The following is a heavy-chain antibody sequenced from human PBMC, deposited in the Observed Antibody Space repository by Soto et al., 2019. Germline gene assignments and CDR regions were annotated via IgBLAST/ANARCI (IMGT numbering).Heavy chain of an antibody. J-gene: IGHJ4*02. Sequence: QITLKVSGPTLVKPTQTLTLTCTFSGFSLSTSGVGVGWIRQPPGKALEWLALIYWDDDKRYSPSLKSRLTSNKDTTKNEVVLTMTNMDPVDTATYYCAHNVVVVAAGYFYYWGQGTLVTVSS. D-gene: IGHD2-15*01. V-gene: IGHV2-5*02. CDR3: AHNVVVVAAGYFYY. CDR1: GFSLSTSGVG. CDR2: IYWDDDK.